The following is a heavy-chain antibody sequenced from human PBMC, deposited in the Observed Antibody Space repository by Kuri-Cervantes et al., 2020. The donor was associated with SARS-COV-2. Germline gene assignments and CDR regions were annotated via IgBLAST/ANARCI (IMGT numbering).Heavy chain of an antibody. CDR2: ISSYSGNT. V-gene: IGHV1-18*01. CDR3: ARHDDYSIFALDY. CDR1: GYTFSFYG. J-gene: IGHJ4*02. D-gene: IGHD4-11*01. Sequence: ASVKVSCKASGYTFSFYGFSWVRQAPGQGLEWMGWISSYSGNTNYAQNLQGRVTMTTDTSTNTAYMELRSLRSDDTAVYYCARHDDYSIFALDYWGQGTLVTVSS.